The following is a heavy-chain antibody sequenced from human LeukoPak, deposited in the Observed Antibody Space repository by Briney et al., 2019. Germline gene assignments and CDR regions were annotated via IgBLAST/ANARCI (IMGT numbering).Heavy chain of an antibody. Sequence: GGSLRLSCAASGFTFSTSAMTWVRQAPGKGLEWVSAISGSGGSTYYADSVKGRFTISRDNSKNTLYLQMNSLRAEDTAVYYCAKSVQYYDFWSGYYTGMDVWGQGTTVTVSS. CDR1: GFTFSTSA. CDR2: ISGSGGST. V-gene: IGHV3-23*01. CDR3: AKSVQYYDFWSGYYTGMDV. J-gene: IGHJ6*02. D-gene: IGHD3-3*01.